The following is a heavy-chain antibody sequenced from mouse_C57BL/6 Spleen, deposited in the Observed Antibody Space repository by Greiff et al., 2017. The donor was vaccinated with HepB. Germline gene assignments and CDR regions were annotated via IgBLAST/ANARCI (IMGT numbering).Heavy chain of an antibody. CDR3: AAEGPFYAMDY. Sequence: AQLQQSGPVLVKPGASVKMSCKASGYTFTDYYMNWVKQSHGKSLEWIGVINPYNGGTSYNQKFKGKATLTVDKSSSTAYMELNSLTSEDSAVYYCAAEGPFYAMDYWGQGTSVTVSS. CDR1: GYTFTDYY. CDR2: INPYNGGT. V-gene: IGHV1-19*01. J-gene: IGHJ4*01.